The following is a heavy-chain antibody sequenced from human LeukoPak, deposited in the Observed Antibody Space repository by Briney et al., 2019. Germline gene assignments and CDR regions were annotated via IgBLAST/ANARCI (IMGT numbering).Heavy chain of an antibody. CDR2: IIPILGIA. CDR3: ARAPKSPQYCSSTSCYQTGIDY. J-gene: IGHJ4*02. CDR1: GGTFISYA. Sequence: SVTVSFTASGGTFISYAISWVRQAPGQGLAWMGRIIPILGIANYAQKFQGRVTITADKSTSTAYMELSSLRSEDTAVYYCARAPKSPQYCSSTSCYQTGIDYWGQGTLVTVSS. V-gene: IGHV1-69*04. D-gene: IGHD2-2*01.